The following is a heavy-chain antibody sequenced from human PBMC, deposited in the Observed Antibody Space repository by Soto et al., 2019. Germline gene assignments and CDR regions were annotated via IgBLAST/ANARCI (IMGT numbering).Heavy chain of an antibody. CDR2: INHSGST. CDR1: GGSFSGYY. D-gene: IGHD6-6*01. J-gene: IGHJ5*02. Sequence: QVQLQQWGAGLLKPSETLSLTCAVYGGSFSGYYWSWIRQPPGKGLGWIGEINHSGSTNYNPSLKSRVTISVDTSKNQFSLKLSSVTAADTAVYYCARGGRYSSSPRWFDPWGQGTLVTVSS. CDR3: ARGGRYSSSPRWFDP. V-gene: IGHV4-34*01.